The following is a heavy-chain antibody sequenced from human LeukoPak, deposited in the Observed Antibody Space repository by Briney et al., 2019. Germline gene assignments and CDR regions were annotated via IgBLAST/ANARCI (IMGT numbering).Heavy chain of an antibody. V-gene: IGHV3-48*01. CDR2: ISRSSSTI. J-gene: IGHJ4*02. CDR3: ARDTAYCGGDCRSDY. Sequence: PGGSLRLSCAASGFTFSTYSMNWVRQAPGKGLEWLAYISRSSSTIYYADSVKGRFTISRDNGKNSLYLQMNSLRAEDTAVYYCARDTAYCGGDCRSDYWGQGTLVTVSS. D-gene: IGHD2-21*02. CDR1: GFTFSTYS.